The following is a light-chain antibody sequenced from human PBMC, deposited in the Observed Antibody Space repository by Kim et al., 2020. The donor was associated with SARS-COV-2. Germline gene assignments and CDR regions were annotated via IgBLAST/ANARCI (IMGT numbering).Light chain of an antibody. V-gene: IGLV3-19*01. CDR1: SLRSYY. CDR3: NSRDSSGNHVV. J-gene: IGLJ2*01. CDR2: GKN. Sequence: LGQTVRLTCQGDSLRSYYASWYQQKPGQAPVLVIYGKNNRPSGIPDRFSGSSSGNTASLTITGAQAEDEADYYCNSRDSSGNHVVFGGGTKVTVL.